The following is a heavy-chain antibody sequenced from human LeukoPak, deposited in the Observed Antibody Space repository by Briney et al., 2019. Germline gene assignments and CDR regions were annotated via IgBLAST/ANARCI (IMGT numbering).Heavy chain of an antibody. J-gene: IGHJ4*02. CDR1: GFTFSSYA. CDR2: ISGSGGST. CDR3: AEVIVFGRNPTDY. V-gene: IGHV3-23*01. D-gene: IGHD2-21*01. Sequence: GGSLRLSCAASGFTFSSYAMSWVRQAPGKGLEWVSAISGSGGSTYYADSVKGRFTISRDNSKNTLYLQMNSLRAEDTAVYYCAEVIVFGRNPTDYWGQGTLVTVSS.